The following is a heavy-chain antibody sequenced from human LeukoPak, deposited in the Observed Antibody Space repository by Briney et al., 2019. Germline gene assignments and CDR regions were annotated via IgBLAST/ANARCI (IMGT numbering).Heavy chain of an antibody. CDR2: AKNKTNIYIT. Sequence: GVPLTLSCVASIFIYWVFYVQGLPQAPGKGLEWVGRAKNKTNIYITEYAASVKGRFTISRDESQNSLYLQINSLKAEETAVYYCARGRIVADSSCFDYWGQGTLLIVSS. V-gene: IGHV3-72*01. CDR1: IFIYWVFY. CDR3: ARGRIVADSSCFDY. J-gene: IGHJ4*02. D-gene: IGHD5-12*01.